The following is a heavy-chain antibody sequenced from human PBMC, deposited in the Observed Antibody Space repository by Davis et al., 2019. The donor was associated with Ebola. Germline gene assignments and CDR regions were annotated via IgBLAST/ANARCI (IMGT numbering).Heavy chain of an antibody. V-gene: IGHV1-18*01. J-gene: IGHJ5*02. CDR2: ISAYNGNT. CDR1: GYSFTDDG. D-gene: IGHD3-10*01. CDR3: ARGWIPPRGLGVLWFREGYNWFDP. Sequence: AASVKVSCKASGYSFTDDGISWVRQAPGQGLEWMGWISAYNGNTNYAQKLQGRVTMTTDTSTSTAYMELRSLRSDDTAVYYCARGWIPPRGLGVLWFREGYNWFDPWGQGTLVTVSS.